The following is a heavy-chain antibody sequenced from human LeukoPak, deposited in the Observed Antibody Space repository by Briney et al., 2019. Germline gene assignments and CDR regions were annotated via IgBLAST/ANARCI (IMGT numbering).Heavy chain of an antibody. D-gene: IGHD6-19*01. J-gene: IGHJ4*02. Sequence: GGPLRISSAASGCTISNYCMSLVRPAPGEGVGWGSANSGSGSSTYYADAVKGRFTISRDNSKNTLYLQMNSLRAEDTAVYYCAKEVEGTYRAVAGTGGDYWGQGTLVTVSS. V-gene: IGHV3-23*01. CDR3: AKEVEGTYRAVAGTGGDY. CDR2: NSGSGSST. CDR1: GCTISNYC.